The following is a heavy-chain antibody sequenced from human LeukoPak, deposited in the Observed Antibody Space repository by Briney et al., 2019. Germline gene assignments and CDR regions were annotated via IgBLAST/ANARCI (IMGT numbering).Heavy chain of an antibody. CDR1: VGTFSSYA. Sequence: SVKVSCKASVGTFSSYAISWVRQAPGQGLEWMGGIIPIFGTTNYAQKFQGRVTITADESTSTAYMELSSLRSEDTAVYYCARDVGRWDYYGSGSYDYWGQGTLVTVSS. D-gene: IGHD3-10*01. J-gene: IGHJ4*02. CDR2: IIPIFGTT. CDR3: ARDVGRWDYYGSGSYDY. V-gene: IGHV1-69*13.